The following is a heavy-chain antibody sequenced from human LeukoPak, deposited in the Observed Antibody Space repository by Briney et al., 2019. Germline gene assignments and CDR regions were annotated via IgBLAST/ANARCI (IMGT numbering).Heavy chain of an antibody. V-gene: IGHV4-34*01. Sequence: SSETLSLTCTVSGGSISGYYWSWIRQPPGKGLEWIGEINHSGSTNYNPSLKSRVTISVDTSKNQFSLKLSSVTAADTAVYYCARLTTAGYSSSWYVSRGYFQHWGQGTLVTVSS. J-gene: IGHJ1*01. CDR3: ARLTTAGYSSSWYVSRGYFQH. CDR1: GGSISGYY. CDR2: INHSGST. D-gene: IGHD6-13*01.